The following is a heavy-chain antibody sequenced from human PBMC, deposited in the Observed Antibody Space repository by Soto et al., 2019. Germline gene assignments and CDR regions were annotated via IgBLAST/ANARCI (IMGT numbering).Heavy chain of an antibody. V-gene: IGHV4-31*03. CDR1: GGSISSGGYY. CDR2: IYYSGST. CDR3: AASYQLLPPDY. J-gene: IGHJ4*02. D-gene: IGHD2-2*01. Sequence: SETLSLTCTVSGGSISSGGYYWSWIRQHPGKGLEWIGYIYYSGSTYYNPSLKSRVTISVDTSKNQFSLKLSSVTAADTAVYYCAASYQLLPPDYWGQGTLVTVSS.